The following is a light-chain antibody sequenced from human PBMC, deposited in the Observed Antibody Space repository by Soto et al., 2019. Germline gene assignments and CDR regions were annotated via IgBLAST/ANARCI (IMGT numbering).Light chain of an antibody. CDR3: CSYAGSSTSLYV. CDR1: SSDVGSYNL. J-gene: IGLJ1*01. CDR2: EGS. V-gene: IGLV2-23*01. Sequence: QSALTQPASVSGSPGQSITISCTGTSSDVGSYNLVSWYQQHPGKAPKLMIYEGSKRPSGVSNRFSGSKSGNTASLTISGRQAEDEADYYCCSYAGSSTSLYVFGTGTKVTVL.